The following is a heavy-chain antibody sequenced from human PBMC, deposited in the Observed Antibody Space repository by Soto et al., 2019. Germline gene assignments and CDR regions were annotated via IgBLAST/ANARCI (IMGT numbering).Heavy chain of an antibody. J-gene: IGHJ4*02. CDR2: ISPYNGNT. CDR1: GYPFNSYG. Sequence: ASVKLSCKASGYPFNSYGIAWVRQAPGQGLEWMGWISPYNGNTNYAQKLQGRVTMTTDTSTSTVYMELTTLRSDDTAVYYCARDFSGRYDSFDYWGQGTLVT. V-gene: IGHV1-18*01. CDR3: ARDFSGRYDSFDY. D-gene: IGHD1-26*01.